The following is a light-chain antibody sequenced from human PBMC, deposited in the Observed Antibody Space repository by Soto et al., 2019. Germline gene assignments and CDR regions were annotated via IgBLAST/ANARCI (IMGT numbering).Light chain of an antibody. V-gene: IGLV2-14*01. CDR3: SSYTSSSTV. J-gene: IGLJ1*01. Sequence: QSALTQPASVSGSPGQSITISCTGNSSDVGGYNYVSWYQQHPGKAPKLMIYDVSNRPSGVSNRFSGSKSGNTASLTISGLQAEDEADYYCSSYTSSSTVFGTGTNVTVL. CDR2: DVS. CDR1: SSDVGGYNY.